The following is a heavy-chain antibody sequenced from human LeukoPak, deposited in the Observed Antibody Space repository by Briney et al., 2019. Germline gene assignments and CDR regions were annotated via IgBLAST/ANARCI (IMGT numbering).Heavy chain of an antibody. Sequence: ASVKVSCKASGYTFTGYYMHWVRQAPGQGLEWMGWINPNSGGTNYAQKFQGRVTMTRDTSISTAYMELSRLRSDDTAVYYCARDLVTIFGVVILGGHFDYWGQGTLVTVSS. CDR2: INPNSGGT. CDR1: GYTFTGYY. V-gene: IGHV1-2*02. CDR3: ARDLVTIFGVVILGGHFDY. J-gene: IGHJ4*02. D-gene: IGHD3-3*01.